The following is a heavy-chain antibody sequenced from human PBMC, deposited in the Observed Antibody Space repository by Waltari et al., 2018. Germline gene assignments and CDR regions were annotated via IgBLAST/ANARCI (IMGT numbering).Heavy chain of an antibody. V-gene: IGHV5-51*01. CDR2: SYPGDSET. Sequence: EVQLVQSGAEVQKPGESLKISCPASGYTFPNYWIGWVRQLPGKGLEWMGISYPGDSETTYSPSFEGQVTISADKSISVAYLQWSSLKASDTAMYYCVRQVGTNWLDPWGQGTQVTVSS. J-gene: IGHJ5*02. CDR1: GYTFPNYW. D-gene: IGHD5-12*01. CDR3: VRQVGTNWLDP.